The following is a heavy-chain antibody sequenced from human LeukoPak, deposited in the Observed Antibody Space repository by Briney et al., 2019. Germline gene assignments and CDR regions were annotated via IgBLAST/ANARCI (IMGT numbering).Heavy chain of an antibody. CDR3: ARPLAPAMLNAFDI. D-gene: IGHD2-8*01. V-gene: IGHV1-46*01. CDR2: INPSGGST. CDR1: GYTFINFY. J-gene: IGHJ3*02. Sequence: GASVKVSCKASGYTFINFYIHWVRQAPGQGLEWMGVINPSGGSTDYSQKFQGRVTMTRDTSTSTVYMELSSLRSEDTAVYYCARPLAPAMLNAFDIWGRGTMVTVSS.